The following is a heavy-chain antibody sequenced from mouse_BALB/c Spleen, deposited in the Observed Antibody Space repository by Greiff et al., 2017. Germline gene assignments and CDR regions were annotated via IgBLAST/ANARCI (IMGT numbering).Heavy chain of an antibody. CDR1: GFTFSSFG. J-gene: IGHJ4*01. CDR3: ARRELGRDAMDY. CDR2: ISSGSSTI. V-gene: IGHV5-17*02. D-gene: IGHD4-1*01. Sequence: DVKLVESGGGLVQPGGSRKLSCAASGFTFSSFGMHWVRQAPEKGLEWVAYISSGSSTIYYADTVKGRFTISRDNPKNTLFLQMTSLRSEDTAMYYCARRELGRDAMDYWGQGTSVTVSS.